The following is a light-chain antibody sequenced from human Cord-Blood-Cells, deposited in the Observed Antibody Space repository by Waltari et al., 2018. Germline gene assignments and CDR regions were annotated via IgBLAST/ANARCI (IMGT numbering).Light chain of an antibody. J-gene: IGKJ2*01. CDR3: QQSYSTPYT. CDR1: QSISSY. V-gene: IGKV1-39*01. CDR2: AAS. Sequence: DIQMTQSPSSLSASVGDRVTITCRASQSISSYLNWYQQKPGKAPKLLIYAASSLQSGVPSRFSGSGSRTDFTLTISSLQPEDFATYYCQQSYSTPYTFGQGTKREIK.